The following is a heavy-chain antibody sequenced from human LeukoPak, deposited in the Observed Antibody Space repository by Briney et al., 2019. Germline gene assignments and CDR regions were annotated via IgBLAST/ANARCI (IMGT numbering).Heavy chain of an antibody. Sequence: ASVKVSCKASGYTFTGYYMHWVRQAPGQGLEWMGWINPNSGGTNYAQKFQGRVTMTRDTSISTAYMELSRLRSDDTAVYYCARGRDRSGWTPFDYWGQGTLVTVSS. CDR1: GYTFTGYY. J-gene: IGHJ4*02. D-gene: IGHD6-19*01. CDR2: INPNSGGT. CDR3: ARGRDRSGWTPFDY. V-gene: IGHV1-2*02.